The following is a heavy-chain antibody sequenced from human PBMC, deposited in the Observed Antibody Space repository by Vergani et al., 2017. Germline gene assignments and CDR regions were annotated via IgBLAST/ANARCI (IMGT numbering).Heavy chain of an antibody. CDR1: GGSISAGYYF. V-gene: IGHV4-61*02. CDR3: ARRGGGYYSGGKVHPLRTAFDV. D-gene: IGHD2-15*01. Sequence: QVQLQASGPGRVKPSQTLSLTCTMSGGSISAGYYFWSWIRQPAGKGLDWLGNISASGNASHSPSLKTRVSMSGDTSQNQFSLTVTSVTAADTAIYFCARRGGGYYSGGKVHPLRTAFDVWGHGTVVTGSS. CDR2: ISASGNA. J-gene: IGHJ3*01.